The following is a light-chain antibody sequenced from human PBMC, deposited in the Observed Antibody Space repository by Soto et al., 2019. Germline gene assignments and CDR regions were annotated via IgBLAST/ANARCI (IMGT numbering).Light chain of an antibody. CDR3: QQYNSYS. CDR1: QSITNS. Sequence: ESVLTQSPATLSLSPGDRATLSCRASQSITNSLAWYRHQPGQPPRLLIYDASKRATGIPARFIGSGSGTHFTLTISSLEPEDFGLYYCQQYNSYSFGQGTKVEIK. J-gene: IGKJ1*01. CDR2: DAS. V-gene: IGKV3-11*01.